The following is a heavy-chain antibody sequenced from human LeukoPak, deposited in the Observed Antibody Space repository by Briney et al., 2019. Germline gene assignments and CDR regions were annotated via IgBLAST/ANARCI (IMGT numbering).Heavy chain of an antibody. CDR2: ISYDGTKT. V-gene: IGHV3-33*08. Sequence: GGSLRLSCEVSGFTFNTYGIHWVRQTPGKGLQWVALISYDGTKTWYTDSVKGRFTISRDNAKNSLYLQMNSLRAEDTAVYYCARGRYSSSYNYWGQGTLVTVSS. J-gene: IGHJ4*02. CDR3: ARGRYSSSYNY. CDR1: GFTFNTYG. D-gene: IGHD6-13*01.